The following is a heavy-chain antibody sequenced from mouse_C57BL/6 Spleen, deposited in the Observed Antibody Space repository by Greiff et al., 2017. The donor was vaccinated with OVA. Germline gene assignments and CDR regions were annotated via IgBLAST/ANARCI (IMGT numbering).Heavy chain of an antibody. CDR1: GYTFTNYW. CDR2: IYPGGGYT. CDR3: AGGDYDLEYLDD. Sequence: QVQLQQSGAELVRPGTSVTMSCKASGYTFTNYWIGWAKQRPGHGLEWIGVIYPGGGYTNYTEQFTGKATLTADKSSSTAYMQFSSLTSEDSAIYYCAGGDYDLEYLDDWGQGTTLTVSS. D-gene: IGHD2-4*01. J-gene: IGHJ2*01. V-gene: IGHV1-63*01.